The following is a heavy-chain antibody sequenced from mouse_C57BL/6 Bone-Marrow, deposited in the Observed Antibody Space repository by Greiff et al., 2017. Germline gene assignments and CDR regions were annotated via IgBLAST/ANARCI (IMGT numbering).Heavy chain of an antibody. D-gene: IGHD3-2*02. Sequence: EVQLVESGGGLVKPGGSLKLSCAASGFTFSSYAMSWVRQTPEKRLEWVATISDGGSYTYYPDNVKGRFTISRDNAKNNLYLQMSHLKSEDTAMYYCARDSGQLRQNYLDYWDQGTTLTVSA. CDR3: ARDSGQLRQNYLDY. V-gene: IGHV5-4*01. J-gene: IGHJ2*01. CDR1: GFTFSSYA. CDR2: ISDGGSYT.